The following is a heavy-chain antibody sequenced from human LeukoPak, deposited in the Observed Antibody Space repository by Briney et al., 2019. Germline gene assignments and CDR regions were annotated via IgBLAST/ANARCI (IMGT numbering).Heavy chain of an antibody. V-gene: IGHV5-51*01. CDR3: ARDIYDILTGYYAFDI. CDR1: GYSFTTYW. Sequence: GESLKISCKGSGYSFTTYWIGWVRQMPGKGLEWMGIIYPGDSDTRYSPSFQGQVTISGDKSISTAYLQWSSLKASDTAMYYCARDIYDILTGYYAFDIWGQGTMVTVSS. CDR2: IYPGDSDT. D-gene: IGHD3-9*01. J-gene: IGHJ3*02.